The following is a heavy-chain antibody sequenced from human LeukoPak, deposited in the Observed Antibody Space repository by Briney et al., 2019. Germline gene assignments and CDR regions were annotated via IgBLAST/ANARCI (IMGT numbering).Heavy chain of an antibody. CDR3: VRGLGSGYSYAYGVY. CDR2: INGDGSDT. CDR1: GFTFSSYW. J-gene: IGHJ4*01. V-gene: IGHV3-74*01. D-gene: IGHD5-18*01. Sequence: GGSLRLSCKASGFTFSSYWMHWVRQIPGKGLAWVSRINGDGSDTNSADSVKGRFTIPRDNAKNTLYLQMNSLRAEDTAVYYCVRGLGSGYSYAYGVYRGKGTLVTVSS.